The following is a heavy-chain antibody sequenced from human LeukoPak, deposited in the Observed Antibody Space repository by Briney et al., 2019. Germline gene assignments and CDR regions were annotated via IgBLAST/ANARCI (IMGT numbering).Heavy chain of an antibody. Sequence: PGGSLRLSCAASGFTFSSYWMHWVRQAPGRGLEWVSCITSRSSYIYYADSVKGRFTISRDNSKNTLYLQMNSLRAEDTAVYYCARVSVFGVVITSPFDYWGQGTLVTVSS. D-gene: IGHD3-3*01. CDR2: ITSRSSYI. J-gene: IGHJ4*02. CDR3: ARVSVFGVVITSPFDY. CDR1: GFTFSSYW. V-gene: IGHV3-21*04.